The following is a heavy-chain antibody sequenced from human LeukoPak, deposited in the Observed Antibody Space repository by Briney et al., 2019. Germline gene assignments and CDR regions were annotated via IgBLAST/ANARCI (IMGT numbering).Heavy chain of an antibody. CDR1: GYTFTSYA. J-gene: IGHJ6*02. D-gene: IGHD6-13*01. CDR3: ARVYSSSWYADYGMDV. CDR2: INAGNGNT. V-gene: IGHV1-3*01. Sequence: ASVKVSCKASGYTFTSYAMHWVRQAPGQRLEWMGWINAGNGNTKYSQKFQGRVTITRDTSASTAYMELSSLRSEDTAVYYCARVYSSSWYADYGMDVWGQGTTVTVSS.